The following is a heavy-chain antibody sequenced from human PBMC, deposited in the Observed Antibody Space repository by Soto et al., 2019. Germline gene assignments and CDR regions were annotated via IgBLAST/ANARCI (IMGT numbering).Heavy chain of an antibody. CDR1: GFSVTDIY. CDR2: IYNEFT. J-gene: IGHJ3*02. V-gene: IGHV3-66*01. CDR3: VREPRYCSGGSCSIMGDAFDI. D-gene: IGHD2-15*01. Sequence: EVQLVESGGGLVQPGGSLRLSCVASGFSVTDIYMNWVRQAPGKGLEWVSVIYNEFTDYADSVRGRFSISTDSSKNALYLQMNILRAEDSAVYYCVREPRYCSGGSCSIMGDAFDIWGQGTKVTVSS.